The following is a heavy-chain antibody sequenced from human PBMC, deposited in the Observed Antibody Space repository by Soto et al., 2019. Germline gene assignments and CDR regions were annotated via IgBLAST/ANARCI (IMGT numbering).Heavy chain of an antibody. J-gene: IGHJ5*02. CDR2: INHSGST. CDR1: GGSFSGYY. V-gene: IGHV4-34*01. D-gene: IGHD6-19*01. Sequence: QVQLQQWGAGLLKPSETLSLTCAVYGGSFSGYYWSWISQPPGKGLEWIGEINHSGSTNYNPSLKSRVTISVDTSKNQFSLKLSSVTAADTAVYYCARGPSIAVAGISGLDPWGQGTLVTVSS. CDR3: ARGPSIAVAGISGLDP.